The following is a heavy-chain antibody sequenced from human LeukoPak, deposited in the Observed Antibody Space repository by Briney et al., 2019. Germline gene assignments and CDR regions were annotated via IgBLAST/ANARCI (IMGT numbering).Heavy chain of an antibody. D-gene: IGHD6-13*01. CDR3: VKDLYKGDSSSWYYFDY. CDR2: ISANGGST. J-gene: IGHJ4*02. CDR1: GFIISNYA. V-gene: IGHV3-64D*06. Sequence: PGGSLRLSCSASGFIISNYAMHWVRQAPGKGLEYVSGISANGGSTYYADSVKGRFTISRDNSKNTLYLQMSSLRTEDTAIYHCVKDLYKGDSSSWYYFDYWGQGTLVTASS.